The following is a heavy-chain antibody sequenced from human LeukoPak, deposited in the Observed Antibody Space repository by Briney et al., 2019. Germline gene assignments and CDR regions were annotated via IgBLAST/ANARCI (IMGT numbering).Heavy chain of an antibody. J-gene: IGHJ5*02. Sequence: EASVKVSCKASGGTFSIYAISWVRQAPGQGLEWMGGIIALLGTTHYAQKFQGRITISTDESESTVYMEVSSLRSEDTAVYYCATGKTVFWTAGTNWFDPWGQGTLVTVSS. CDR1: GGTFSIYA. CDR2: IIALLGTT. V-gene: IGHV1-69*05. D-gene: IGHD3/OR15-3a*01. CDR3: ATGKTVFWTAGTNWFDP.